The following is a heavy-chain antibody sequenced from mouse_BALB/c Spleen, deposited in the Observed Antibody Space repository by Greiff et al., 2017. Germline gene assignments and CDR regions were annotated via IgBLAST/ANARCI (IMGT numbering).Heavy chain of an antibody. CDR2: IDPGNGNT. CDR1: GFNINDYY. Sequence: EVQLQQSGAELVRPGALVSLSCTASGFNINDYYMHWVKQRPEQGLEWIGWIDPGNGNTKYDPKFQGKASITADTSSDTAYLQLSSLTAEDTDVYYRARYWDMDDWGEGTSVTVAS. D-gene: IGHD4-1*01. V-gene: IGHV14-1*02. CDR3: ARYWDMDD. J-gene: IGHJ4*01.